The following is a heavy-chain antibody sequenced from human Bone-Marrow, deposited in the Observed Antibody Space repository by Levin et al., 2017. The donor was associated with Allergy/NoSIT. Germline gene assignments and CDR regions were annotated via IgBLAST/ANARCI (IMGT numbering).Heavy chain of an antibody. D-gene: IGHD6-6*01. CDR3: SRSYSTSSEFDY. CDR2: ISGSGTGT. Sequence: PGGSLRLSCAASGFTFRNFAMNWVRQAPGKALEWVSSISGSGTGTHYADSVKGRFTISRDNSKNTLFLHLNSLRAEDTAIYYCSRSYSTSSEFDYWGQGTLATVSS. J-gene: IGHJ4*02. V-gene: IGHV3-23*01. CDR1: GFTFRNFA.